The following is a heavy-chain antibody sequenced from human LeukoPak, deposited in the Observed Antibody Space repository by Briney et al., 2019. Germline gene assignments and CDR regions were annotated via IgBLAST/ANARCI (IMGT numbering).Heavy chain of an antibody. CDR3: ARPYSSGWYNWYFDL. J-gene: IGHJ2*01. CDR2: IYYSGGT. Sequence: SETLSLTCTDSGGSISSYYWSWIRKPPGKGLEWIGNIYYSGGTNYNPSLKSRVTTSVDTSKNQFSLKLSSVTAADTAVYYCARPYSSGWYNWYFDLWGRGTLVTVSS. V-gene: IGHV4-59*08. D-gene: IGHD6-19*01. CDR1: GGSISSYY.